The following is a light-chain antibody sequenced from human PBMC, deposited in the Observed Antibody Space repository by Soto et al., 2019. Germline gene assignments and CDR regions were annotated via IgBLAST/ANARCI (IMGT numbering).Light chain of an antibody. V-gene: IGLV2-14*01. CDR1: TSDVGAYNY. CDR3: SSYTSSSPLYV. Sequence: QSVLTQPASVSGSPGQSITISCTGSTSDVGAYNYVSWYKHHPGQAPQLMIYEVSNRPSGVSNHFSGSKSGNTASLTISGLQAEDEADYYCSSYTSSSPLYVFGTGTKVTVL. J-gene: IGLJ1*01. CDR2: EVS.